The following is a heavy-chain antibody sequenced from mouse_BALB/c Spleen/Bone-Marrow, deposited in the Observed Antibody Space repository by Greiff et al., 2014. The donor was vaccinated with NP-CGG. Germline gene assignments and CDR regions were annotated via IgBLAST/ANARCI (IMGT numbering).Heavy chain of an antibody. CDR2: IRSKSNNYAT. Sequence: EVKLVESGGGLVQPKGSLKLSCAASGFTFNTYAMNWVRQAPGKGLEWVARIRSKSNNYATYYADSVKDRFTISRDDSQSMLYLQMNNLKTEDTAMYDCVREDYYGPFAYWGQGALVTVSA. CDR3: VREDYYGPFAY. J-gene: IGHJ3*01. CDR1: GFTFNTYA. V-gene: IGHV10-1*02. D-gene: IGHD1-2*01.